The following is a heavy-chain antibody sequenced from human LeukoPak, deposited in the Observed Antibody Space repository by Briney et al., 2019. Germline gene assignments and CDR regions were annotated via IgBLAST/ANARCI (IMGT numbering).Heavy chain of an antibody. D-gene: IGHD2-15*01. V-gene: IGHV3-21*01. CDR3: ARDKYCSGGSCYSGIEDAFDI. CDR1: GFTFSSYA. J-gene: IGHJ3*02. CDR2: ISSSSSYI. Sequence: GGSLRLSCAASGFTFSSYAMSWVRQAPGKGLEWVSSISSSSSYIYYADSVKGRFTISRDNAKNSLYLQMNSLRAEDTAVYYCARDKYCSGGSCYSGIEDAFDIWGQGTMVTVSS.